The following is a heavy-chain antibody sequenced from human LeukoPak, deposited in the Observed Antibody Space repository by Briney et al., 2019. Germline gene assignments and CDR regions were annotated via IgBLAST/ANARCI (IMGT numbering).Heavy chain of an antibody. Sequence: SVKVSCKASGGTFSSYAISWVRQAPGQGLEWMGGIIPIFGTANYAQKFQGRVTITADESTSTAYMELSSLRSEDTAVYYCARDRVRTIFGVGNRPNDAFDIWGQGTVVTVSS. V-gene: IGHV1-69*13. D-gene: IGHD3-3*01. CDR1: GGTFSSYA. CDR2: IIPIFGTA. J-gene: IGHJ3*02. CDR3: ARDRVRTIFGVGNRPNDAFDI.